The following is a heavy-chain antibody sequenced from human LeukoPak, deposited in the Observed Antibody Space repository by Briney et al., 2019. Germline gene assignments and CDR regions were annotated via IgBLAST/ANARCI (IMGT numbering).Heavy chain of an antibody. V-gene: IGHV1-2*02. Sequence: ASVKVSCKASGYTFTGYYMHWVRQAPGQGLEWMGWISPNSGGTNYAQKFQGRVTMTRDTSISTAYMELSRLRSDDTAVYYCASEGYCTNGVCYRFDPWGQGTLVTVSS. CDR1: GYTFTGYY. CDR2: ISPNSGGT. D-gene: IGHD2-8*01. CDR3: ASEGYCTNGVCYRFDP. J-gene: IGHJ5*02.